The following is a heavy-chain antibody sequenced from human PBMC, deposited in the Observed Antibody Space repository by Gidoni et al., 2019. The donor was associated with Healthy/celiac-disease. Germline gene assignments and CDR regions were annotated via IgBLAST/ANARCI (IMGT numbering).Heavy chain of an antibody. CDR1: GFTFSSYS. CDR2: ISSSSSYI. Sequence: EVQLVESGGGLVKPGGSLRLSCAASGFTFSSYSMNWVRQAPGKGLEWVSSISSSSSYIYYADSVKGRFTISRDNAKNSLYLQMNSLRAEDTAVYYCARNKLEGIAAAGKAFDYWGQGTLVTVSS. CDR3: ARNKLEGIAAAGKAFDY. V-gene: IGHV3-21*01. J-gene: IGHJ4*02. D-gene: IGHD6-13*01.